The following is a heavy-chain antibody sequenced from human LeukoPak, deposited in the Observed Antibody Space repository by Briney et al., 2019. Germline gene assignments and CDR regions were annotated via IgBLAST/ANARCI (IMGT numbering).Heavy chain of an antibody. D-gene: IGHD3-16*02. CDR2: IYYSGST. J-gene: IGHJ4*02. Sequence: SETLSLTCTVSGGSISSYYWSWIRQPPGKGPEWIGYIYYSGSTNYNPSLKSRVTISVDTSKNQFSLKLSSVTAADTAVYYCARGRKITFGGVIVPFDYWGQGTLVTVSS. CDR3: ARGRKITFGGVIVPFDY. CDR1: GGSISSYY. V-gene: IGHV4-59*01.